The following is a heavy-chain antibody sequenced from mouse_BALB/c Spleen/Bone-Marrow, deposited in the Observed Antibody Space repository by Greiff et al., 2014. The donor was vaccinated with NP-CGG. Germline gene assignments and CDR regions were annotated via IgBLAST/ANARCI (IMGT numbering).Heavy chain of an antibody. CDR1: SYSFTSGYS. Sequence: VKLKESIPNLVSPSQALSLTRTISSYSFTSGYSWHWFRQFPGNKLEWMGYIHYSGSTNYNPSLKSRISITRDTSRNQFFLQLNSVTTEDTATYYCARPITAVVGFSHWGPRTTCTGSS. V-gene: IGHV3-1*02. D-gene: IGHD1-1*01. CDR2: IHYSGST. CDR3: ARPITAVVGFSH. J-gene: IGHJ2*01.